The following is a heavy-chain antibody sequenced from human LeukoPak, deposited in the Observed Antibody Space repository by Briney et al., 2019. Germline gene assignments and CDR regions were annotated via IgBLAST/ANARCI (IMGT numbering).Heavy chain of an antibody. CDR1: GFTFSSYG. D-gene: IGHD3-9*01. J-gene: IGHJ4*02. CDR3: ASQGPVRYFDWYFDY. Sequence: GGSLRLSCAASGFTFSSYGMHWVRQAPGKGREWVAVIWYDGSNKYYADSVKGRFTISRDNSKNTLYLQMNSLRAEDTAVYYCASQGPVRYFDWYFDYWGQGTLVTVSS. CDR2: IWYDGSNK. V-gene: IGHV3-33*01.